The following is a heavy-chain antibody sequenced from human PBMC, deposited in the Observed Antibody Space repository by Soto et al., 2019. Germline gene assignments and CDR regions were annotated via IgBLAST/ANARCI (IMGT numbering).Heavy chain of an antibody. CDR2: IYHSGRT. J-gene: IGHJ5*02. V-gene: IGHV4-39*02. Sequence: PSETLSLTCTVSGGSVSSSGYYWAWIRQPPGKGLEWIGTIYHSGRTYYNPSLKSRLSISVDTSKNQFSLNLSSVTAADTAVYYCARDIVTGYYIGTWFDPWGQGTLVTVSS. CDR1: GGSVSSSGYY. CDR3: ARDIVTGYYIGTWFDP. D-gene: IGHD3-9*01.